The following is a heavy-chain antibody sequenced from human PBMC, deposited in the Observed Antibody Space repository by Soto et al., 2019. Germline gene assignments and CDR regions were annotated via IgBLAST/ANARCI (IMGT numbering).Heavy chain of an antibody. J-gene: IGHJ4*02. D-gene: IGHD1-1*01. CDR2: IFSGDSDT. CDR3: ARHYNGFDY. Sequence: VQLVQSGAEVKKPGESLKISCKDSGYSFSRNWIAWVRQMPGKGLEWMGVIFSGDSDTRFSPSFQGQVTISVDKSINTAYLQWSSLKASDTAMYYCARHYNGFDYWGQGTLVTVSS. CDR1: GYSFSRNW. V-gene: IGHV5-51*01.